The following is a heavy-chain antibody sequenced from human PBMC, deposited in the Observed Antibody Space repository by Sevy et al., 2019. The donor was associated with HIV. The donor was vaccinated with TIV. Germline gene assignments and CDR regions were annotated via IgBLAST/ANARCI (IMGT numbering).Heavy chain of an antibody. J-gene: IGHJ6*03. V-gene: IGHV3-48*02. CDR2: ISSSSSTI. CDR1: GFTFSSYS. CDR3: ARHHYYYYYMDV. Sequence: GGSLRLSCAASGFTFSSYSMNWVRQAPGKGLEWVSYISSSSSTIYYADSVKGRFTISRDNAKNSLYLQMNSLRDEDTAVYYWARHHYYYYYMDVWGKGTTVTVSS.